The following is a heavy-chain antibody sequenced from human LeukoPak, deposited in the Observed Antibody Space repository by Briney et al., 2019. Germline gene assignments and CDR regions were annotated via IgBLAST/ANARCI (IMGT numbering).Heavy chain of an antibody. D-gene: IGHD5-24*01. CDR2: IWYDGSNK. CDR3: ARDEGIEMATITVDY. J-gene: IGHJ4*02. V-gene: IGHV3-33*01. CDR1: GFTFSSYG. Sequence: GGSLRLSCAASGFTFSSYGMHWVRQAPGKGLEWVAVIWYDGSNKYYADPVKGRFTISRDNSKNTLYLQMNSLRAEDTAVYYCARDEGIEMATITVDYWGQGTLVTVSS.